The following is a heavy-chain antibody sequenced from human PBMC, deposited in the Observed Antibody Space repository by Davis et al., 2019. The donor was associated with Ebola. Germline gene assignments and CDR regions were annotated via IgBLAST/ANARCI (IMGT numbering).Heavy chain of an antibody. CDR3: TTPGGQDSGYDVFDI. CDR2: ISAYNGNT. Sequence: ASVKVSCKASGYTFTSYGISWVRQAPGQGLEWMGWISAYNGNTNYAQKLQGRVTMTTDTSTSTAYMELSSLRSEDTALYYCTTPGGQDSGYDVFDIWGQGTMVTVSS. J-gene: IGHJ3*02. CDR1: GYTFTSYG. V-gene: IGHV1-18*01. D-gene: IGHD5-12*01.